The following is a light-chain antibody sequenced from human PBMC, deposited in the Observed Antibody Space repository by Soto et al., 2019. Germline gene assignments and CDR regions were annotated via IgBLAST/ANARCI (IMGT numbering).Light chain of an antibody. CDR3: AAWDDSLSGPV. CDR1: SSNIGSNF. Sequence: QSVLTQPPSASGTPGQRVTISCSGSSSNIGSNFVYWYQQLPGPAPRLLIYRNNQRPSGVPDRFAASKSGTSASLAISGLRSEDEADYHCAAWDDSLSGPVFGGGTKLTVL. J-gene: IGLJ2*01. CDR2: RNN. V-gene: IGLV1-47*01.